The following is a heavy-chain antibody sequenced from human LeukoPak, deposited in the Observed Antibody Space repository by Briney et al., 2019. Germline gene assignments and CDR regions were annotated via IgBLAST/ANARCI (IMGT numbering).Heavy chain of an antibody. J-gene: IGHJ4*02. D-gene: IGHD1-14*01. V-gene: IGHV4-59*01. Sequence: PSETLSLTCTVSGASISPYYWSWIRQPPGTGLEWIGNIYYSGSTNYNPSLKSRVTTSVDTSKNQFSLKVSSVTAVDTAVYYCARVGSSHGILTYWGQGTLVTVSS. CDR3: ARVGSSHGILTY. CDR2: IYYSGST. CDR1: GASISPYY.